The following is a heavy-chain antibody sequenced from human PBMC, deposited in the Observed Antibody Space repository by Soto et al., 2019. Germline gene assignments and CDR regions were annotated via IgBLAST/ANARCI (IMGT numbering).Heavy chain of an antibody. CDR2: VYNSGST. V-gene: IGHV4-59*01. Sequence: PSKTLSLTCTVSGGSISSNYWTWIRQPPGKGLEWIGYVYNSGSTNYNPSLKSRVTISEDTSKSQFSLKVSSMTAADTAVYYCARYRREAVAGYTLDNWGQGILGTVAS. CDR1: GGSISSNY. D-gene: IGHD6-13*01. CDR3: ARYRREAVAGYTLDN. J-gene: IGHJ4*02.